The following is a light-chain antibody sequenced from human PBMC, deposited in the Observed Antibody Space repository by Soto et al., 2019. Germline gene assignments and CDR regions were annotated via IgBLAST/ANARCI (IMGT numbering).Light chain of an antibody. J-gene: IGKJ1*01. Sequence: DIQMTQSPSTLSASVGDRVTITCRASQSISSWLAWYQQKPGKAPKLLIYDASNLETGVPSRFSGSGSGTEFTLSISSLQPDDFATYYCQQYNIYPWTFGQGTKVDI. CDR3: QQYNIYPWT. CDR2: DAS. V-gene: IGKV1-5*01. CDR1: QSISSW.